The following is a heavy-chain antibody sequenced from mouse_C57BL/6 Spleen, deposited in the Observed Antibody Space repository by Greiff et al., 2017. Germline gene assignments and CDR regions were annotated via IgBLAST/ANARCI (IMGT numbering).Heavy chain of an antibody. V-gene: IGHV2-5*01. CDR2: IWRGGST. CDR3: AKNSNPVYFDY. J-gene: IGHJ2*01. CDR1: GFSLTSYG. D-gene: IGHD2-5*01. Sequence: VKVVESGPGLVQPSQSLSITCTVSGFSLTSYGVHWVRQSPGKGLEWLGVIWRGGSTDYNAAFMSRLSITKDNSKSQVFFKMNSLQADDTAIYYCAKNSNPVYFDYWGQGTTLTVSS.